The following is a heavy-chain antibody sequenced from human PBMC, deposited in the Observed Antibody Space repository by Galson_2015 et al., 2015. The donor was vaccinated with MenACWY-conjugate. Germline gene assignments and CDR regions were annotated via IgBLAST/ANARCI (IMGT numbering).Heavy chain of an antibody. V-gene: IGHV3-11*06. D-gene: IGHD3-22*01. CDR2: ISSSSTYT. Sequence: SLRLSCAASGFTFSDYYMSWVRQAPGKGLEWVSYISSSSTYTNYADSVKGRFTISRDNAKNSLYLQMNSLRAEDTAVYYCARGSRINYYDSSAYYPDAFEVWGQGTMVTVSS. CDR3: ARGSRINYYDSSAYYPDAFEV. CDR1: GFTFSDYY. J-gene: IGHJ3*01.